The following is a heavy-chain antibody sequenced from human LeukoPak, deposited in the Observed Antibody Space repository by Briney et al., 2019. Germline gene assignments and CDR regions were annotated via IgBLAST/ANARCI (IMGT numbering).Heavy chain of an antibody. CDR1: GFTFSSYA. D-gene: IGHD2-2*02. CDR2: ISGSGGST. Sequence: GGSLRLSCAASGFTFSSYAMSWVRQAPVKGLEWVSAISGSGGSTYYADSVKGRFTISRDNSKNTLYLQMNSLRAEDTAVYYCAKEGPGYCSSTSCYMEGSIDYWGQGTLVTVSS. J-gene: IGHJ4*02. V-gene: IGHV3-23*01. CDR3: AKEGPGYCSSTSCYMEGSIDY.